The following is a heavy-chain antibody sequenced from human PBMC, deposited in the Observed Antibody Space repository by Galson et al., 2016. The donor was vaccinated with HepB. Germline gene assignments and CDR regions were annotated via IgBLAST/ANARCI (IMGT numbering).Heavy chain of an antibody. CDR2: ISSSSRYI. Sequence: SLRLSCAASGFTFSSYSMNWVRQAPGKGLEWVSSISSSSRYIYYAASVKGRFTLSRDNAKHSLYLQMQSLRAEDTAVYYCARDGYYDSSGYYYDDYYYGMDVWGQGTTVTVSS. CDR1: GFTFSSYS. CDR3: ARDGYYDSSGYYYDDYYYGMDV. D-gene: IGHD3-22*01. J-gene: IGHJ6*02. V-gene: IGHV3-21*01.